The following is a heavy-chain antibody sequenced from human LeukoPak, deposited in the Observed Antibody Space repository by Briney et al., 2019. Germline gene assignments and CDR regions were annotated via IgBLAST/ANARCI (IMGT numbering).Heavy chain of an antibody. V-gene: IGHV3-21*01. CDR3: ARDSGRDDCRGYFCSDVWS. D-gene: IGHD3-22*01. Sequence: GGSLRLSCAASGFTFSSYSMNWVRQAPGKGLEWVSSISSSSSYIYYADSVKGRFTISRDNAKNSLYLQMNILRAEDTAVYYGARDSGRDDCRGYFCSDVWSWGQGALVTGSS. J-gene: IGHJ1*01. CDR1: GFTFSSYS. CDR2: ISSSSSYI.